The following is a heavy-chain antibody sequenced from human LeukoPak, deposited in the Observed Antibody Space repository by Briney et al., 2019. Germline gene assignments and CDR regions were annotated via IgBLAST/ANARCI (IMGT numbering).Heavy chain of an antibody. J-gene: IGHJ4*02. CDR1: GGSISSSSYY. CDR2: IYYSGST. D-gene: IGHD3-16*01. CDR3: ARRFRGKYYYFDY. Sequence: SETLSLTCTVSGGSISSSSYYWGWIRQPPGKGLEWIGSIYYSGSTYYNPSLKSRVTISVDTSKNQFSLKLSSVTAADTAVYYCARRFRGKYYYFDYWGQGTLVTVPS. V-gene: IGHV4-39*01.